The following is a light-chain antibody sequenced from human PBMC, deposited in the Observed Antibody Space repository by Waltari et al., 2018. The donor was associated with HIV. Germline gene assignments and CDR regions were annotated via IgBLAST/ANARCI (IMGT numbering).Light chain of an antibody. CDR1: SSNIGSGYD. Sequence: QSVLTQPPSVSGAPGQRVSISCSGGSSNIGSGYDVHWYQQFPGRAPKVLIYANTKRPSGVPDRFSGSKSGYAAALGITGRQAEDDADYYCQSYDSSLSGWVFGGGTKLTVL. J-gene: IGLJ3*02. V-gene: IGLV1-40*01. CDR2: ANT. CDR3: QSYDSSLSGWV.